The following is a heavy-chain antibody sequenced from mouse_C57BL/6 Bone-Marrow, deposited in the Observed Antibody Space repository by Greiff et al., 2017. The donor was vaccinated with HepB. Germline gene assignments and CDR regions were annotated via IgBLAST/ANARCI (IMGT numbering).Heavy chain of an antibody. Sequence: VQLQQPGTELVKPGASVKLSCKASGYTFTSYWMHWVKQRPGQGLEWIGNIDPSNGGTNYNEKFKSKATLTVDKSSSTAYMQLSSLTSEDSAVYDCARSKDYGSSYVGYFVVWGTGTTVTVSS. J-gene: IGHJ1*03. D-gene: IGHD1-1*01. CDR3: ARSKDYGSSYVGYFVV. V-gene: IGHV1-53*01. CDR1: GYTFTSYW. CDR2: IDPSNGGT.